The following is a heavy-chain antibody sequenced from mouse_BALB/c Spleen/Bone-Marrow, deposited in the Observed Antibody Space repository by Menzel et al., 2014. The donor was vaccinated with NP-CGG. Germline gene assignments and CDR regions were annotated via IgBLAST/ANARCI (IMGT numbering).Heavy chain of an antibody. J-gene: IGHJ2*01. CDR2: INPSTGYT. CDR1: GYTFTNYW. D-gene: IGHD1-1*01. Sequence: VQLQQSGAELAKPGASVKMSCKASGYTFTNYWMHRVKQRPGQGLEWIGYINPSTGYTEYKQKFKDKATLTADKSSSTAYMQLSSLTSEDSAVYYCARIYYYGRDYWGQGTTLTVSS. CDR3: ARIYYYGRDY. V-gene: IGHV1-7*01.